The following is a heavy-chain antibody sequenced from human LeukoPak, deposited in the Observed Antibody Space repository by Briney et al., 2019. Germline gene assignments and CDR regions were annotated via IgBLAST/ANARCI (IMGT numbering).Heavy chain of an antibody. D-gene: IGHD4-11*01. CDR1: GFTFSSFS. CDR2: ISYSSNTI. CDR3: ARDYSNGQSAH. Sequence: GGSLRLSCAASGFTFSSFSMNWVRQAPGKGLERVSYISYSSNTIYYADSVKGRFTISRDNAKNSLYLQMNSLRAEDTAVYYCARDYSNGQSAHWGQGTLVIVSS. J-gene: IGHJ4*02. V-gene: IGHV3-48*01.